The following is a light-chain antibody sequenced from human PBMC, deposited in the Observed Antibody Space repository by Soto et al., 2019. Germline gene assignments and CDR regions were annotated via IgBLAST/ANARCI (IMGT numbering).Light chain of an antibody. V-gene: IGKV1-5*03. CDR1: QSISDR. CDR2: KAS. J-gene: IGKJ4*01. CDR3: QQSYSALLLT. Sequence: DIKMNQSPSTLSASIGDRVTITCRASQSISDRLAWYQQKPGKAPKLLMYKASTSESGVPSRFSGSGSGTEFTLTISSLQPDDFATYYCQQSYSALLLTFGGGTKVDIK.